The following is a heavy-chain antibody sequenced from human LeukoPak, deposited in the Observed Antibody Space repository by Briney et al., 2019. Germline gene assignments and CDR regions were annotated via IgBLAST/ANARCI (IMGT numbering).Heavy chain of an antibody. D-gene: IGHD3-10*01. CDR2: IYSGGRT. V-gene: IGHV3-66*01. CDR3: ARDLYYGSGGYYFDY. J-gene: IGHJ4*02. Sequence: GGSPRLSCAASGLTVSSNYMSWVRQAPGKGLEWVSVIYSGGRTFYADSVKGRFIISGDDSKNTLFLQMNSLRAEDTAVYYCARDLYYGSGGYYFDYWGQGTLVTVSS. CDR1: GLTVSSNY.